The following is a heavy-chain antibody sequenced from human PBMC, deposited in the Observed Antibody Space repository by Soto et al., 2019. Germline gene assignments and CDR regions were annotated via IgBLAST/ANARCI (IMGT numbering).Heavy chain of an antibody. Sequence: SETLSLTCTVSGGSVSSGSYYWSWIRQPPGKGLEWIGYIYYSGSTNYNPSLKSRVTISVDTSKNQFYLKLSSVTAADTAVYYCARNGCSSTSCYPSPVYYYYYMDVWGKGTTVTVSS. V-gene: IGHV4-61*01. D-gene: IGHD2-2*01. CDR1: GGSVSSGSYY. CDR2: IYYSGST. J-gene: IGHJ6*03. CDR3: ARNGCSSTSCYPSPVYYYYYMDV.